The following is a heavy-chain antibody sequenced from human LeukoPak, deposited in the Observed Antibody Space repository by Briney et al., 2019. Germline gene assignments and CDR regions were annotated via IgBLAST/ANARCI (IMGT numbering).Heavy chain of an antibody. Sequence: GGSLRLSCAASGFTFSSYVMHWVRQAPGKGLEWVAVISYDGTNIYYGDSVKGRFTISRGKSKNTLYLQMNSLRAEDTAVYYCARDGPSITTFGYFDYWGQGALLTVSS. J-gene: IGHJ4*02. V-gene: IGHV3-30*04. CDR3: ARDGPSITTFGYFDY. CDR2: ISYDGTNI. CDR1: GFTFSSYV. D-gene: IGHD1-14*01.